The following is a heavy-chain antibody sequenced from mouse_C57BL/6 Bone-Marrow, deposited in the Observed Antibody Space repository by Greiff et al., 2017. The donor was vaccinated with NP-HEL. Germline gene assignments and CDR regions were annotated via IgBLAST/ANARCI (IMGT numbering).Heavy chain of an antibody. D-gene: IGHD1-1*01. CDR3: AIITTVVATPFDY. CDR2: IYPRDGST. CDR1: GYTFTSYD. J-gene: IGHJ2*01. Sequence: QVQLQQSGPELVKPGASVKLSCKASGYTFTSYDINWVKQRPGPGLEWIGWIYPRDGSTKYNEKFKGKATLTVDTSSSTAYMELHSLTSEDSAVYFCAIITTVVATPFDYWGQGTTLTVSS. V-gene: IGHV1-85*01.